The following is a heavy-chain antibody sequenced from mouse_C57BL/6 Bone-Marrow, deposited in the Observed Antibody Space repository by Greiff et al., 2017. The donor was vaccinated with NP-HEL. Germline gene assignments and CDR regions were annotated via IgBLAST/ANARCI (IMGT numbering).Heavy chain of an antibody. CDR3: ARKGITTVY. Sequence: QVHVKQSGAELARPGASVKLSCKASGYTFTSYGISWVKQRTGQGLEWIGEIYPRSGNTYYNEKFKGKATLTADKSSSTAYMELRSLTSEDSAVYFCARKGITTVYWGQGTTLTVSS. J-gene: IGHJ2*01. CDR2: IYPRSGNT. V-gene: IGHV1-81*01. CDR1: GYTFTSYG. D-gene: IGHD1-1*01.